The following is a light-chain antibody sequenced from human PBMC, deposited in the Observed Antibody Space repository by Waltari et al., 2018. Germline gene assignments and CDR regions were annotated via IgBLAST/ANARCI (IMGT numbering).Light chain of an antibody. J-gene: IGLJ3*02. CDR3: SSYAISRPWV. Sequence: QSALTQPASVSGSPGQSITISCTGTSSDVGGYNYVSWYQHHPGQAPKLMIYEVSNRPSGVSNRFSGSKSGNTASLTISGLQAEDEGDYYCSSYAISRPWVFGGGTKLTVL. CDR1: SSDVGGYNY. V-gene: IGLV2-14*01. CDR2: EVS.